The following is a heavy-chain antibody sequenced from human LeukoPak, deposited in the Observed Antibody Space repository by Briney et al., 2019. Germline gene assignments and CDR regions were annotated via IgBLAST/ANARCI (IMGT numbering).Heavy chain of an antibody. Sequence: NPSETLSLTCTVSGGSISSSNYYWGWIRQPPGKGLEWIGNIFYSGSTHYNPSLKSRVTMSADTSKSQFSLKLTSATAADTAVYYCAREGVYSGWFDYWGQGTLVTVSS. J-gene: IGHJ5*01. V-gene: IGHV4-39*07. CDR3: AREGVYSGWFDY. D-gene: IGHD4-11*01. CDR2: IFYSGST. CDR1: GGSISSSNYY.